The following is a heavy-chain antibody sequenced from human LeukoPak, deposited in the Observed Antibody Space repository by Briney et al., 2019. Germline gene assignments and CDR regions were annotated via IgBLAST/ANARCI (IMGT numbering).Heavy chain of an antibody. V-gene: IGHV4-34*01. D-gene: IGHD3-10*01. CDR2: ITHSGST. CDR3: AGGTAPGVF. J-gene: IGHJ4*02. Sequence: SETLSLTCAVYGGSFSRYYWPWIRQPPGKGLEWIGEITHSGSTNYNPSLKSRVTISIDTSKNQISLNLTSVTAADTALYYCAGGTAPGVFWGQGALATVSS. CDR1: GGSFSRYY.